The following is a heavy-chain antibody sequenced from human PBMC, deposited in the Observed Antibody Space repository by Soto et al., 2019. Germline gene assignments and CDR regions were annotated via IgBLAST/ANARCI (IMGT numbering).Heavy chain of an antibody. CDR1: GDSVSSNSAA. CDR3: AEGTGPYYYGMDV. CDR2: TYYRSKWYN. J-gene: IGHJ6*02. Sequence: PSQTLSLTCAVSGDSVSSNSAAWNWISQSPSRGLEWLGRTYYRSKWYNDYAVSVKSRITINPDTSKNQFSLQLNSVTPEDTAVYYCAEGTGPYYYGMDVWGQGTTVTVSS. D-gene: IGHD1-1*01. V-gene: IGHV6-1*01.